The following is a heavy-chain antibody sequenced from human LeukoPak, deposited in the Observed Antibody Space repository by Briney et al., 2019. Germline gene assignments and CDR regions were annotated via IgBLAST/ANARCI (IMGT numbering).Heavy chain of an antibody. Sequence: SQTLSLTCAISGDSFSSNSASWNWSRQSPSRGLEWLGRTYYRSTWNNQYAISLRGRITINSDTSKNEFSPHLNSVTPEDAAVYYCARDLSGSGSYHFDYWGQGTLVTVSS. CDR2: TYYRSTWNN. D-gene: IGHD1-26*01. V-gene: IGHV6-1*01. J-gene: IGHJ4*02. CDR3: ARDLSGSGSYHFDY. CDR1: GDSFSSNSAS.